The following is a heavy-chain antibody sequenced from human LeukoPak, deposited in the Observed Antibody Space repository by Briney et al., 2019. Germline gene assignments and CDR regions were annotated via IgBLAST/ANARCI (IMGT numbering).Heavy chain of an antibody. CDR1: GFTFSSYA. CDR3: AKDGYSGSYSYMDV. Sequence: PGGSLRLSCAASGFTFSSYAMTWVRQAPGKGLEWVSASTGSGGTTYYADTVMGRFTISRDNSKNTLYLQMNSLRAEDTAVYYCAKDGYSGSYSYMDVWGKGTTVTVSS. D-gene: IGHD1-26*01. J-gene: IGHJ6*03. CDR2: STGSGGTT. V-gene: IGHV3-23*01.